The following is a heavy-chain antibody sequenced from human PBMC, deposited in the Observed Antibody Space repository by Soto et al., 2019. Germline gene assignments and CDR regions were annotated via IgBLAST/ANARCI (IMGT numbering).Heavy chain of an antibody. Sequence: GGSLRLSCAAPGFIFSSYSMNWVRGAPGKGLEWVASISGAGNYIFYSDSVKGRFTISRDNAMHALYLQMNSLRAEDTAIYYCGSDFGISPNYVTYWGQGSLVTVSS. CDR3: GSDFGISPNYVTY. CDR1: GFIFSSYS. J-gene: IGHJ4*01. CDR2: ISGAGNYI. D-gene: IGHD3-10*01. V-gene: IGHV3-21*06.